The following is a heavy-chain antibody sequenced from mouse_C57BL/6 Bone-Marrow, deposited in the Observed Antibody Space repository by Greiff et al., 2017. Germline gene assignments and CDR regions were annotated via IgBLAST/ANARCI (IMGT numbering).Heavy chain of an antibody. CDR3: ARYKGGYDGGYAMDY. J-gene: IGHJ4*01. CDR2: IRNKANGYTT. Sequence: EVQGVESGGGLVQPGGSLSLSCAASGFTFTDYYMSWVRQPPGKALEWLGFIRNKANGYTTEYSAYVKGRFTISRDNSQSILYLQMNALRAEDSATYYCARYKGGYDGGYAMDYWGQGTSVTVSS. D-gene: IGHD2-2*01. V-gene: IGHV7-3*01. CDR1: GFTFTDYY.